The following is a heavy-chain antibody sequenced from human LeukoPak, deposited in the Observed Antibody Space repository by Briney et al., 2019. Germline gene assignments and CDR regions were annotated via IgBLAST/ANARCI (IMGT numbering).Heavy chain of an antibody. CDR3: ARDEENYDYVWGSYRYFDY. CDR2: ISSSSSYI. CDR1: GFTFSSYS. V-gene: IGHV3-21*01. Sequence: GGSLRLSCAASGFTFSSYSMNWVRQAPGKGLEWVSSISSSSSYIYYADSVKGRFTISRDNAKNSLCLQMNSLRAEDTAVYYCARDEENYDYVWGSYRYFDYWGQGTLVTLSS. D-gene: IGHD3-16*02. J-gene: IGHJ4*02.